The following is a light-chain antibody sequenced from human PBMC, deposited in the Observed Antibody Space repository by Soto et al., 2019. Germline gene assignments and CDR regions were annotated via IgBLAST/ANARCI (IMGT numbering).Light chain of an antibody. J-gene: IGLJ2*01. CDR1: SSDVGGYNY. CDR3: CSYAGSYSVV. CDR2: DVS. V-gene: IGLV2-11*01. Sequence: QSALTQPRSVSESPGQSVTISCTGTSSDVGGYNYVSWYQQHPGNAPKLMIYDVSKRPLGVTDRFSGSKSGNRASLTISGLQAEDEADYYCCSYAGSYSVVFGGGTKRTVL.